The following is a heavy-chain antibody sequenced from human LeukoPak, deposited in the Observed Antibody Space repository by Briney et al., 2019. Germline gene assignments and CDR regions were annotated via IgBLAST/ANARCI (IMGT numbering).Heavy chain of an antibody. Sequence: SVKVSCKASGGTFSSYAISWVRQAPGQGLEWMGGTIPIFGTANYAQKFQGRVTITADESTSTAYMELSSLRSEDTAVYYCARGVGDYYYMDVWGKGTTVTVSS. J-gene: IGHJ6*03. CDR3: ARGVGDYYYMDV. CDR1: GGTFSSYA. CDR2: TIPIFGTA. V-gene: IGHV1-69*13. D-gene: IGHD1-26*01.